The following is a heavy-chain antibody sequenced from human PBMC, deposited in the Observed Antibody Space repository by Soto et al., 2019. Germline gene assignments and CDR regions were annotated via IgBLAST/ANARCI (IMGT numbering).Heavy chain of an antibody. CDR2: VIPIFGTA. V-gene: IGHV1-69*01. J-gene: IGHJ1*01. D-gene: IGHD1-26*01. Sequence: VQLVQSGAEGKKPGSSVKVSCTASGGSFTKYAISWVRQAPGHGLEWMGGVIPIFGTATYAQKFQGRIAISADESTTTSYMELSSLTSEDTAVYYCARVVGATLGNHFFSWGQGTPVNVSS. CDR1: GGSFTKYA. CDR3: ARVVGATLGNHFFS.